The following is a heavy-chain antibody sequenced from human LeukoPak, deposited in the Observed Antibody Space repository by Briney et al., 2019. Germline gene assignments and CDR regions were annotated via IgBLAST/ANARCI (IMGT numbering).Heavy chain of an antibody. V-gene: IGHV3-48*03. D-gene: IGHD3-22*01. CDR2: ISSSGSTI. CDR3: AREIDYDSSGYYEGLEDY. Sequence: GGSLRLSCAASGFTFNSYEMNWVRQAPGKGLEWVSYISSSGSTIYYADSVKGRFTISRDNAKNSLYLQMNSLRAEDTAVYYCAREIDYDSSGYYEGLEDYWGQGTLVTVSS. CDR1: GFTFNSYE. J-gene: IGHJ4*02.